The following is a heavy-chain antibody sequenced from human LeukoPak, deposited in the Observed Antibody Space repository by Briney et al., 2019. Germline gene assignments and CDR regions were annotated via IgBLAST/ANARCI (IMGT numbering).Heavy chain of an antibody. D-gene: IGHD2-2*01. V-gene: IGHV3-21*01. J-gene: IGHJ4*02. CDR1: GFTFSSYS. CDR2: ISSSSYI. CDR3: ARGAIGYCSSTSCYDFDY. Sequence: GGSLRLSCAASGFTFSSYSMNWVRQAPGKGLEWVSSISSSSYIYYADSVKGRFTISRDNAKNSLYLQMNSLRAEDTAVYYCARGAIGYCSSTSCYDFDYWGRGTLVTVSS.